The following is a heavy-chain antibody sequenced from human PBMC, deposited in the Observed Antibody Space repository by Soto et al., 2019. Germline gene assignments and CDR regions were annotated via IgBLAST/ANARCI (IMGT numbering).Heavy chain of an antibody. CDR3: AKDYGDYAYGMDV. V-gene: IGHV3-30*18. CDR2: ISYDGSHK. Sequence: QVQLVESGGGVVQPGRSLRLSCAASGFTFSRCGMNWVRQAPGQGLEWVAVISYDGSHKYYADSVKGRFTISRDNSKNTLYLQMNSLRAEDTAVYYCAKDYGDYAYGMDVWGQGNTVTVSS. CDR1: GFTFSRCG. D-gene: IGHD4-17*01. J-gene: IGHJ6*02.